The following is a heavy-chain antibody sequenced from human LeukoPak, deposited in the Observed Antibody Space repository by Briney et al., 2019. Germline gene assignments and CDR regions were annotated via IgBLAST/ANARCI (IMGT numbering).Heavy chain of an antibody. CDR3: AKWGDYDVLTGYYVSDY. D-gene: IGHD3-9*01. V-gene: IGHV3-23*01. Sequence: GGSLRLSCVASGFTFSDHQMSWIRQTPGKGLEWVSAITGGGSGIYYADSMKSRFTISRDNSKNTLYLQINSLRAEDTAVYYCAKWGDYDVLTGYYVSDYWGQGTLVTVSS. J-gene: IGHJ4*02. CDR1: GFTFSDHQ. CDR2: ITGGGSGI.